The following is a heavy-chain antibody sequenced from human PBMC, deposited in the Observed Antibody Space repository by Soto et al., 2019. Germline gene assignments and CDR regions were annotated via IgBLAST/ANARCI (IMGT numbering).Heavy chain of an antibody. Sequence: GASVKVSCKASGGTFSSYAISWVRQAPGQGLEWMGGIIPIFGTANYAQKFQGRVTITADESTSTAYMELSSLRSEDTAVYYCAGNPSYYHDSSGPPHYLGEGTRVTLSS. CDR1: GGTFSSYA. D-gene: IGHD3-22*01. CDR3: AGNPSYYHDSSGPPHY. CDR2: IIPIFGTA. J-gene: IGHJ4*02. V-gene: IGHV1-69*13.